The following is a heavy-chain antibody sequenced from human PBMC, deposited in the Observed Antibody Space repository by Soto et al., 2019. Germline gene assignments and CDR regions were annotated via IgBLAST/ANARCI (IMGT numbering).Heavy chain of an antibody. Sequence: SQTLSLTCAISGDSVSSKSAAWNWIRQSPSRGLEWLGRTYYRSKWYNDYAVSVKSRISINPDTSKNQFSLQLSSVTPEDTAVYYCARDPAHCSDGRRKRGFDYWGLGILVTVSS. CDR3: ARDPAHCSDGRRKRGFDY. J-gene: IGHJ4*02. V-gene: IGHV6-1*01. CDR1: GDSVSSKSAA. D-gene: IGHD2-15*01. CDR2: TYYRSKWYN.